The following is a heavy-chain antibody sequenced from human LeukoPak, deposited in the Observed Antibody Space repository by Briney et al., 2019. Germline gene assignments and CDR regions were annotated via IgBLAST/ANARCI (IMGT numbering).Heavy chain of an antibody. CDR3: AAQGTTTGGFDP. Sequence: GGSLRLSCVASGFTFSDSAIHWVRQAPGKGLEYVSSISGNGGYTYYASSVKGRFTISRDNSKNTLYLQMGSLRAEDMAVYYCAAQGTTTGGFDPWGQGTLVTVSS. D-gene: IGHD1-7*01. J-gene: IGHJ5*02. CDR1: GFTFSDSA. CDR2: ISGNGGYT. V-gene: IGHV3-64*01.